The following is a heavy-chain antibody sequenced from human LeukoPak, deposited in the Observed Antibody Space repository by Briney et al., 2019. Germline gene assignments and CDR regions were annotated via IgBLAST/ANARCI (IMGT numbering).Heavy chain of an antibody. CDR3: AGGTGFIIKD. CDR1: GLTFSSHA. V-gene: IGHV3-7*03. Sequence: GGSLRLSCAASGLTFSSHAMSWVRRAPGKGLEWVANIKQDGSEKNYVDSVKGRFTISRDNAKNSLYLQMNNLRVEDTAMYYCAGGTGFIIKDWGQGTLVTVSS. J-gene: IGHJ4*02. CDR2: IKQDGSEK. D-gene: IGHD3-9*01.